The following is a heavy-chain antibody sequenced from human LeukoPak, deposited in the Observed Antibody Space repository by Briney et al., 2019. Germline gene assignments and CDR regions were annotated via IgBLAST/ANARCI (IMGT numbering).Heavy chain of an antibody. CDR3: ARDLVLYSRSGSHCLAY. CDR2: INPNSGGT. V-gene: IGHV1-2*02. CDR1: GYTFTGYY. Sequence: ASVKVSCKASGYTFTGYYIHWVRQVPGQGLEWMGWINPNSGGTNYAQKFQGRVTMTRDTSNSTGYMELSRLRSDDTAVYYCARDLVLYSRSGSHCLAYWGQGTLATVS. D-gene: IGHD1-26*01. J-gene: IGHJ4*02.